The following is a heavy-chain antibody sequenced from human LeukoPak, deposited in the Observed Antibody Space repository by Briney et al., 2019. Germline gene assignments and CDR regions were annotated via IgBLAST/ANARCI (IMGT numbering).Heavy chain of an antibody. CDR2: IIPILGIA. CDR1: GGTFSSYA. D-gene: IGHD5-24*01. V-gene: IGHV1-69*04. Sequence: SVKASCKASGGTFSSYAISWVRQAPGQGLEWMGRIIPILGIANYAQKFQGRVTITADKSTSTAYMELSSLRSEDTAVYYCARSGVKSRVATIVPFDYWGQGTLVTVSS. J-gene: IGHJ4*02. CDR3: ARSGVKSRVATIVPFDY.